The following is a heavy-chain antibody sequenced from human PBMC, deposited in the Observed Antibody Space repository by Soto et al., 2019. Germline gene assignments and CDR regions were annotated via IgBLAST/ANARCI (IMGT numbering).Heavy chain of an antibody. J-gene: IGHJ6*03. Sequence: SETLSLTCSVSGGSISRGGSYWSWIRQRPGKGLEWIGYIYYSGSINYTPSLKGRVTISVDTSKNQFSLKLSSVTAADTAVYYCARGGGFGELSYYYMDVWGKGTTVTVSS. V-gene: IGHV4-31*03. CDR3: ARGGGFGELSYYYMDV. CDR2: IYYSGSI. D-gene: IGHD3-10*01. CDR1: GGSISRGGSY.